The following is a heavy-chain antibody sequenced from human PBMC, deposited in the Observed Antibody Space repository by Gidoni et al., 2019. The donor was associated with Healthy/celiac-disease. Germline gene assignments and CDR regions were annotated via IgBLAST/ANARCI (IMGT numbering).Heavy chain of an antibody. CDR3: ARDMRAEMPH. J-gene: IGHJ4*02. D-gene: IGHD2-2*01. CDR2: INPSGGST. V-gene: IGHV1-46*01. Sequence: QVQLVQSGAEVKTPGASVKVSCKAYGYTFTSYYMHWVRQAPGQGLEWMGIINPSGGSTSYAQKFQGRVTMTRDTSTSTVYMELSSLRSEDTAVYSCARDMRAEMPHWGQGTLVTVSS. CDR1: GYTFTSYY.